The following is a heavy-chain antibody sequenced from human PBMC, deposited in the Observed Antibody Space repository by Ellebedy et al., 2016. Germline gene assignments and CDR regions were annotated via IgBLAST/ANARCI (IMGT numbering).Heavy chain of an antibody. CDR1: GGSIRSGDYY. Sequence: LRLSCTVTGGSIRSGDYYWGWIRQPPGKGLEWIGYINYSGSTNYSPSLKSRITISVDTSKNQFSLKLSSVTAADTAVYYCARALYVDHFESDYWGQGTRVTVSS. V-gene: IGHV4-30-4*01. D-gene: IGHD4-17*01. J-gene: IGHJ4*02. CDR2: INYSGST. CDR3: ARALYVDHFESDY.